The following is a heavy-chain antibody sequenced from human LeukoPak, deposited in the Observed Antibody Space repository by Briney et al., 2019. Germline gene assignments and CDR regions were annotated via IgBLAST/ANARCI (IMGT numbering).Heavy chain of an antibody. CDR3: ARGYDSGGYYAYFDY. D-gene: IGHD3-22*01. Sequence: SETLSLTCAVYGGSFSGYYWSWIRQPPGKGLEWIGEINHSGSTNYNPSLKSRVTISVDTSRNQFSLKLSSVTAADTAVYYCARGYDSGGYYAYFDYWGQGALVTVSS. CDR2: INHSGST. CDR1: GGSFSGYY. V-gene: IGHV4-34*01. J-gene: IGHJ4*02.